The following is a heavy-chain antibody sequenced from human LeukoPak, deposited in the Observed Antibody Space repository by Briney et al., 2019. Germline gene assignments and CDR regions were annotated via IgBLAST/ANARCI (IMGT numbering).Heavy chain of an antibody. D-gene: IGHD4-17*01. CDR3: ARAAYGDYDLFDY. CDR1: GGSISSYY. Sequence: SETLSLTCTVSGGSISSYYWSWIRQPPGKGLGWIGYIDYSGSTNYNPSLKSRVTISVDTSKNQFSLKLRSVTAADTAVYYCARAAYGDYDLFDYWGQGTLVTVSS. CDR2: IDYSGST. V-gene: IGHV4-59*01. J-gene: IGHJ4*02.